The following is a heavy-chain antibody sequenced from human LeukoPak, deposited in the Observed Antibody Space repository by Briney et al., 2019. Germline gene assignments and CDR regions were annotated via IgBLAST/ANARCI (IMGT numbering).Heavy chain of an antibody. CDR3: ASWGEGALDN. CDR2: ISGSAGST. D-gene: IGHD1-26*01. V-gene: IGHV3-23*01. J-gene: IGHJ4*02. Sequence: GGSLRLSCAASGFTFSTYGMSWVRQAPGKGLEWVSAISGSAGSTYYANSVKGRFTISRDNAKKSLYLQMNSLRVEDTGVYYCASWGEGALDNWGQGTLVTVSS. CDR1: GFTFSTYG.